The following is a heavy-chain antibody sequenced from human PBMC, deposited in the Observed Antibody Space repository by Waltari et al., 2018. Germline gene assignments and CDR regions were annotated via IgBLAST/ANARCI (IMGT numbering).Heavy chain of an antibody. J-gene: IGHJ4*02. Sequence: QVQLVQSGAEVKKPGASVKVSCKAPGYTFTSYDINWVRQATGQGLELMGWMNPNSGNTGYAQKFQGRVTITRNTSISTAYMELSSLRSEDTAVYYCARGLRRQKNYNFDYWGQGTLVTVSS. CDR1: GYTFTSYD. CDR3: ARGLRRQKNYNFDY. V-gene: IGHV1-8*03. D-gene: IGHD3-10*01. CDR2: MNPNSGNT.